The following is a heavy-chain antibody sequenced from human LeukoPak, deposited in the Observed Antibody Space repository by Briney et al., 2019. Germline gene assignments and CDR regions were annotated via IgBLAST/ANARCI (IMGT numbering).Heavy chain of an antibody. CDR1: GFTFSSYA. Sequence: PGGSLRLSCAASGFTFSSYATSWVRQAPGKGLEWVSAISGSGGSTNNADPVKGRFTFSRDNPKTTLYLQMNILRTETRAVDYCAKLDGYCGVECAYDAIYIWGEGTMVTASS. D-gene: IGHD2-21*01. V-gene: IGHV3-23*01. CDR2: ISGSGGST. CDR3: AKLDGYCGVECAYDAIYI. J-gene: IGHJ3*02.